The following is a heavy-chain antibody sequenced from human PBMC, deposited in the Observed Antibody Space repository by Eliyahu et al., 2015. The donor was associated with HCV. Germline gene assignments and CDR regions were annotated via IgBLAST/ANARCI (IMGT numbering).Heavy chain of an antibody. CDR1: GYTFTDFG. CDR3: ARPPSSIINHYFDY. CDR2: INPYNGKT. V-gene: IGHV1-18*01. D-gene: IGHD2-2*01. Sequence: QVQLVQSGAEVKQPGASVRXSCKASGYTFTDFGVSWVRQAPGQGLEWMGWINPYNGKTNYAQKFQDRLAVTTDTSTRTVFMELRRLRSDDTALYYCARPPSSIINHYFDYWGQGTLVTVSS. J-gene: IGHJ4*02.